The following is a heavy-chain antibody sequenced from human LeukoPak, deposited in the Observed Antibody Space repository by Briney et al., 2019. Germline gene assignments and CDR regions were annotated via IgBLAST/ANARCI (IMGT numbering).Heavy chain of an antibody. CDR3: AKRGYQLPDAFDI. CDR1: GFTFSSYA. J-gene: IGHJ3*02. V-gene: IGHV3-23*01. CDR2: ISGSGGST. Sequence: GGSLRPSCAASGFTFSSYAMSWVRQAPGKGLESVSAISGSGGSTYYADSVKGRFTISRDNSKNTLYLQMNSLRAEDTAVYYCAKRGYQLPDAFDIWGQGTMVTVSS. D-gene: IGHD2-2*01.